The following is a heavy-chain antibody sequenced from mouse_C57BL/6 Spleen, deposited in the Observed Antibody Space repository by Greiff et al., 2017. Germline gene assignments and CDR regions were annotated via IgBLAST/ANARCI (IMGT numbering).Heavy chain of an antibody. CDR2: INPNNGGT. CDR3: ANTVRGFYYAMDY. CDR1: GYTFTDYY. J-gene: IGHJ4*01. D-gene: IGHD1-1*01. V-gene: IGHV1-26*01. Sequence: EVQLQQSRPELVKPGASVKISCKASGYTFTDYYMNWVKQSHGKSLEWIGDINPNNGGTSYNQKFKGKATLTVDKSSSTAYMELRSLTSEDSAVYYCANTVRGFYYAMDYWGQGTSVTVSS.